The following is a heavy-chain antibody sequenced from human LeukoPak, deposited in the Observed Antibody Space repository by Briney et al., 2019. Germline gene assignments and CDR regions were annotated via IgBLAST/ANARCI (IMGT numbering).Heavy chain of an antibody. CDR2: IKRNSDGGAT. J-gene: IGHJ4*02. CDR1: GFTFSNAW. CDR3: TKEDYGNYVSPH. D-gene: IGHD4-11*01. Sequence: GGSLRLPCAASGFTFSNAWMSWVRQAPGKGLEWVGRIKRNSDGGATDYAAPVKGRFTISRDDSKNTLYLQMNSLKTEDTALYYCTKEDYGNYVSPHWGQGTLVTVSS. V-gene: IGHV3-15*01.